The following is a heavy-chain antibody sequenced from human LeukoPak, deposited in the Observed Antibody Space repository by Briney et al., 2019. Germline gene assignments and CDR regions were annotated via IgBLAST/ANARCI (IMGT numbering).Heavy chain of an antibody. V-gene: IGHV1-58*02. Sequence: GASVKVSCKASGFTFTSSAMQWVRQARGQRLEWIGWIVVGSGNTNYAQKFQERVTITRDMSTSTAYMELSSLRSEDTAVYYCAASPGDNGGNPFDYWGQGTLVTVSS. CDR2: IVVGSGNT. CDR3: AASPGDNGGNPFDY. CDR1: GFTFTSSA. J-gene: IGHJ4*02. D-gene: IGHD4-23*01.